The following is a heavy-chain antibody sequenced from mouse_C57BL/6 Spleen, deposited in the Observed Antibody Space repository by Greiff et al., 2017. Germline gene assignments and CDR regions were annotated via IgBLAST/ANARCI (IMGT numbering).Heavy chain of an antibody. V-gene: IGHV2-5*01. D-gene: IGHD2-4*01. Sequence: QVQLQQSGPGLVQPSQSLSITCTVSGFSLTSYGVHWVRQSPGKGLEWLGVIWRGGSTDYNAAFMSRLSITKDNSKSQVFFKMNSLHADDTAIYDCAKNFDYDAVWYFDVWGTGTTVTVSS. CDR1: GFSLTSYG. CDR2: IWRGGST. J-gene: IGHJ1*03. CDR3: AKNFDYDAVWYFDV.